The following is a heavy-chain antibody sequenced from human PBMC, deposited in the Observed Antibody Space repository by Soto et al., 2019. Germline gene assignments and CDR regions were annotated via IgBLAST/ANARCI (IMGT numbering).Heavy chain of an antibody. CDR1: GGSISSGGYY. D-gene: IGHD1-7*01. J-gene: IGHJ3*02. CDR3: ARDGLWDYDDAFDI. V-gene: IGHV4-31*03. Sequence: QVQLQESGPGLVKPSQTLSLTCTVSGGSISSGGYYWSWIRQHPGKGLEWIVYIYYSGSTYYNPSLKSRVTISVDTSKNQFSLKLSSVTAADTAVYYCARDGLWDYDDAFDIWGQGTMVTVSS. CDR2: IYYSGST.